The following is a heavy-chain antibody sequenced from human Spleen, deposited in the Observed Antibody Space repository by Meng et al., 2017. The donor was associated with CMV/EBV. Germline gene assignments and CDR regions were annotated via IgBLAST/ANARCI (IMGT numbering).Heavy chain of an antibody. Sequence: GGSLRLSCAASGFTFSDYYMIWIRQAPGKGLEWVSGINWKSGFIGYADSVKGRFTISRDNGKNSLYLQMNSLRADDTALYYCAKDISWEIAAPQGTAIGGMDVWGQGTTVTVSS. D-gene: IGHD2-21*02. J-gene: IGHJ6*02. CDR3: AKDISWEIAAPQGTAIGGMDV. CDR1: GFTFSDYY. V-gene: IGHV3-9*01. CDR2: INWKSGFI.